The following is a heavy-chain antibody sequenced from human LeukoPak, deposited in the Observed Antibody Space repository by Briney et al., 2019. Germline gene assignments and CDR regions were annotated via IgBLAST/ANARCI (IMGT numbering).Heavy chain of an antibody. J-gene: IGHJ5*02. CDR1: GYTFTIYG. V-gene: IGHV1-18*01. CDR3: ARGGETLRYSEFDP. CDR2: ISVYNGKR. D-gene: IGHD3-9*01. Sequence: ASVTVSFKASGYTFTIYGISWVRQAPGQGREGMGWISVYNGKRNYAQKLQGRVTMTTDTSTSTAYMELRSLRSDDTAVYYCARGGETLRYSEFDPWGQGTLVTVSS.